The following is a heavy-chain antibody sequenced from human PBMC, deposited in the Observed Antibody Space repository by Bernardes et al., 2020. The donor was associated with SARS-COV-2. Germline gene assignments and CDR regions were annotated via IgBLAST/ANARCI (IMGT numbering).Heavy chain of an antibody. CDR3: ASVMATWDRGLFSNTYYFYGMDV. CDR1: GFTFSSYS. D-gene: IGHD3-10*01. J-gene: IGHJ6*02. CDR2: ISSGSSYI. V-gene: IGHV3-21*01. Sequence: GGSLRLSCAASGFTFSSYSMNWVRQAPGKGLEWVSSISSGSSYIYYADSVKGRFTISRDNAKNSQYLQMNSLRAEDTAVYYCASVMATWDRGLFSNTYYFYGMDVWGQGTTVTVSS.